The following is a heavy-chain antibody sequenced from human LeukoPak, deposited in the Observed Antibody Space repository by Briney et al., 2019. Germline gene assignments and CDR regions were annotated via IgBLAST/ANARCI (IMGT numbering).Heavy chain of an antibody. CDR1: GFTFSSYE. CDR2: ISSSGITI. D-gene: IGHD2-21*02. V-gene: IGHV3-48*03. Sequence: GGSLRLSCAASGFTFSSYEMNWVRQAPWKGLEWISYISSSGITIYYADSVKGRFTISRDNAQNSLYLQMNSLRAEDTAVYYCARDPVHCGGGDCYSDYWGQGTLVTVSS. CDR3: ARDPVHCGGGDCYSDY. J-gene: IGHJ4*02.